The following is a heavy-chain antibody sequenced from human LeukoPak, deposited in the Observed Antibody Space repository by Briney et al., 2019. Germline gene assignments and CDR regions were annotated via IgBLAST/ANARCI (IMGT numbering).Heavy chain of an antibody. CDR3: AKHFALFSYFYYMDV. Sequence: GGSLRLSCAASGFTFSSCAMSWVRQAPGKGLEWVSTISGSGGSTYYADSVKGRFTISRDNSKNTLYLQMNSLRAEDTAVYYCAKHFALFSYFYYMDVWGKGTTVTVSS. CDR1: GFTFSSCA. J-gene: IGHJ6*03. D-gene: IGHD2-21*01. V-gene: IGHV3-23*01. CDR2: ISGSGGST.